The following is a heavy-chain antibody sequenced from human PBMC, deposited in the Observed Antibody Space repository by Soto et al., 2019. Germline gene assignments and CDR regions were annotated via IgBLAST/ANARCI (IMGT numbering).Heavy chain of an antibody. V-gene: IGHV4-59*01. CDR2: IYYSGST. CDR3: ARESGYCSGGSCYGSWFEP. Sequence: PSETLSLTCTVSGGSISSYYWSWIRQPPGKGLEWIGYIYYSGSTNYNPSLKSRVTISVDTSKNQFSLKLSSVTAADTAVYYCARESGYCSGGSCYGSWFEPWGQGTLVTVSS. D-gene: IGHD2-15*01. CDR1: GGSISSYY. J-gene: IGHJ5*02.